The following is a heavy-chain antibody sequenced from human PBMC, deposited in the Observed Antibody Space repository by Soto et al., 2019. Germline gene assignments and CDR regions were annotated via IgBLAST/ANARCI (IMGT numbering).Heavy chain of an antibody. CDR1: GGSFSDYY. V-gene: IGHV4-34*01. D-gene: IGHD6-19*01. J-gene: IGHJ3*02. CDR3: VRGSDKSSWSPGFDI. CDR2: INHSGRT. Sequence: QVQLQQWGAGLLKPSETLSLTCSVYGGSFSDYYWTWIRQPPGRGLEWIGEINHSGRTSYKPSLQSRITVSVDTSINQSSLKMTSVTAADTAVYYCVRGSDKSSWSPGFDIWGQGTMVTVSS.